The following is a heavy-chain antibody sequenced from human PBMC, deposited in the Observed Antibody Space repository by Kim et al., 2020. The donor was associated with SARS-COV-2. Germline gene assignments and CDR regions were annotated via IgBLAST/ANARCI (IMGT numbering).Heavy chain of an antibody. CDR1: GFTFITYW. Sequence: AASGFTFITYWIDWVRQAPGEELEWVSRINIDGCNPSYADSVKGRYTISRDNAKNTLYLQMNSLRGEDTALFCCARDGTTAGIDYWGQGTL. D-gene: IGHD6-13*01. V-gene: IGHV3-74*01. J-gene: IGHJ4*02. CDR2: INIDGCNP. CDR3: ARDGTTAGIDY.